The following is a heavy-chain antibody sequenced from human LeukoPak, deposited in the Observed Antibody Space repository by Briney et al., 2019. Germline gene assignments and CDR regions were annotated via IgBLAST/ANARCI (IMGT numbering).Heavy chain of an antibody. CDR3: ARRLLLSSGWSDFDY. J-gene: IGHJ4*02. D-gene: IGHD6-19*01. CDR1: GGSFSGYY. Sequence: SETLSLTCAVYGGSFSGYYRSWIRQPAGKGLEWIGRMYSSGTTNYNPSLKSRVTMSVDTSKNQFSLKLSSVTAADTAVYYCARRLLLSSGWSDFDYWGQGTLVTVSS. CDR2: MYSSGTT. V-gene: IGHV4-59*10.